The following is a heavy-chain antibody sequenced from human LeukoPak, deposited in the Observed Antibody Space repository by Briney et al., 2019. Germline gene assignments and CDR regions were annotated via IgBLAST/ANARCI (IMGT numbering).Heavy chain of an antibody. CDR3: ARDRPATPGYSSSWYPSPYYGMDV. CDR2: IYYSGNT. V-gene: IGHV4-59*01. Sequence: SETLSLTCTVSGGSISSYYWSWIRQPPGKGLEWTGYIYYSGNTNYNPSLKSRVTISVDTSKNQFSLKLSSVTAADTAVYYCARDRPATPGYSSSWYPSPYYGMDVWGQGTTVTVSS. J-gene: IGHJ6*02. CDR1: GGSISSYY. D-gene: IGHD6-13*01.